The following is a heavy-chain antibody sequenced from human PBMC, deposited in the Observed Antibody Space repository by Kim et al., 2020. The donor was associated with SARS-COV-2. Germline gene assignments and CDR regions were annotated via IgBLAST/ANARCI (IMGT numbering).Heavy chain of an antibody. Sequence: GGSLRLSCAASGFTFSDYYMSWIRQAPGKGLEWVSYNSSSSSYTNYADSVKGRFTISRDNAKNSLYLQMNSLRAEDTAVYYCARLGIAAEYYYYYGMDVWGQGTTVTVSS. CDR1: GFTFSDYY. CDR2: NSSSSSYT. V-gene: IGHV3-11*03. CDR3: ARLGIAAEYYYYYGMDV. J-gene: IGHJ6*02. D-gene: IGHD6-13*01.